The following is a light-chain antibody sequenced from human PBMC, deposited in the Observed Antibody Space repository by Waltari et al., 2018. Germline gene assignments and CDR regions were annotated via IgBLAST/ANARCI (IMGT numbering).Light chain of an antibody. V-gene: IGLV2-11*01. CDR1: NSDVGSYNH. CDR2: DVN. J-gene: IGLJ3*02. Sequence: QSALTQPRSVSGSPGQSITISCTGTNSDVGSYNHVSWSQQYPGKAPKLIISDVNERPSGVPDRFSGSKSGNTASLTISGLQAEDEADYYCCSYAGTYRWVFGGGTQLTVL. CDR3: CSYAGTYRWV.